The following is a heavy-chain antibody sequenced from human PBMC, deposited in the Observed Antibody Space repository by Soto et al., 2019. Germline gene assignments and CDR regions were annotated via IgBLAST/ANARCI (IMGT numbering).Heavy chain of an antibody. J-gene: IGHJ6*02. Sequence: GGSLRLSCAVSGFTFSRYWMSWVRQAPGKGLEWVANIKQDGSEKYYVDSVRGRFTISRDNAKNSLYLQMNSLRAEDTAVYYCARDWCGGDCYPRDYYYYGVDVWGQGTTVTVSS. CDR2: IKQDGSEK. V-gene: IGHV3-7*05. D-gene: IGHD2-21*02. CDR1: GFTFSRYW. CDR3: ARDWCGGDCYPRDYYYYGVDV.